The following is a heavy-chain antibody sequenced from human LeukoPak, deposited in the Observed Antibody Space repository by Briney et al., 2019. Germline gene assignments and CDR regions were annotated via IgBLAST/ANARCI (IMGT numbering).Heavy chain of an antibody. Sequence: GGSLRLSCAASGFTFSNYAMHWVRQAPGRGLEWVSFIRHDGSKNYYLQSVRSRFTISRDNSKSTLYLQMNSLRPEDTAVYYCAKVRLLGALDDAFDIWGQGTMVTVSS. V-gene: IGHV3-30*02. J-gene: IGHJ3*02. CDR2: IRHDGSKN. CDR3: AKVRLLGALDDAFDI. D-gene: IGHD3-16*01. CDR1: GFTFSNYA.